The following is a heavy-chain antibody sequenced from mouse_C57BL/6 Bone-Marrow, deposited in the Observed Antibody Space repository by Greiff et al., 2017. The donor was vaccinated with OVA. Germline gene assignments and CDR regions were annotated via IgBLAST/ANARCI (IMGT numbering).Heavy chain of an antibody. CDR2: IYPGSGNT. CDR3: ASAYYYGSSYFDY. D-gene: IGHD1-1*01. Sequence: VQLQQSGPELVKPGASVKISCKASGYSFTSYYIHWVKQRPGQGLEWIGWIYPGSGNTKYNEKFKGKATLTADTSSSTAYMQLSSLTSEDSAVYYCASAYYYGSSYFDYWGQGTTLTVSS. V-gene: IGHV1-66*01. CDR1: GYSFTSYY. J-gene: IGHJ2*01.